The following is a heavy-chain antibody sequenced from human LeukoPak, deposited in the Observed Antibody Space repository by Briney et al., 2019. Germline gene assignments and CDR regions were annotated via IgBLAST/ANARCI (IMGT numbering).Heavy chain of an antibody. J-gene: IGHJ4*02. CDR2: IRSKANSYAT. CDR3: AKAYSSSWFRGWGIDY. Sequence: QPGGSLRLSCAASGFTFIGSAMHWVRQAPGKGLEWVGRIRSKANSYATAYSASVKGRFTISRDDSKNTAYLQMNTLRGEDTAVYYCAKAYSSSWFRGWGIDYWGQGTLVTVSS. V-gene: IGHV3-73*01. CDR1: GFTFIGSA. D-gene: IGHD6-13*01.